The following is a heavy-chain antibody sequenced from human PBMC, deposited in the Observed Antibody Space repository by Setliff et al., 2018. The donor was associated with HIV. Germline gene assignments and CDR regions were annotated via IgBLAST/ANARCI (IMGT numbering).Heavy chain of an antibody. CDR2: IYTSGST. J-gene: IGHJ4*02. CDR1: GGSISTYF. Sequence: SETLSLTCTVSGGSISTYFWTWIRQPPGKGLEWIGYIYTSGSTNYNPSLKSRVTISVDTSKNQFSLKLSSVTAADTAVYYCARHYFDYWGQGTLVTVSS. CDR3: ARHYFDY. V-gene: IGHV4-59*08.